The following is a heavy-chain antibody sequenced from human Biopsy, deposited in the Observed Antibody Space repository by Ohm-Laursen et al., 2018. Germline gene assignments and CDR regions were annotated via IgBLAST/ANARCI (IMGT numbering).Heavy chain of an antibody. CDR2: VNPNSGAT. CDR3: ARDRMVTIITLVRADTFDI. D-gene: IGHD3-10*01. CDR1: GYTFTDYS. V-gene: IGHV1-2*02. J-gene: IGHJ3*02. Sequence: ASVEVSCKASGYTFTDYSLHWVRQAPGQGLEWMEWVNPNSGATNYAQKFQGRVTMTSDTSISTAYIELRRLISDDTAVYFCARDRMVTIITLVRADTFDIWGQGTLVSVSS.